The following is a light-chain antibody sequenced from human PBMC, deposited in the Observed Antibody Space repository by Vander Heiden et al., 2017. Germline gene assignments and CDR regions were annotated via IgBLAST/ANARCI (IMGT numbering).Light chain of an antibody. V-gene: IGLV1-47*01. J-gene: IGLJ1*01. CDR2: RHD. CDR3: AAWDVNLRGRS. Sequence: QSVLIQPPSVSGTPGQTVTISCSGSNSNIGSSSVHWYQQLPGTAPKLLIYRHDQRPSGVPDRFSGSKSGTSASLAISGLRSDDEADYYCAAWDVNLRGRSFGTGTKVTVL. CDR1: NSNIGSSS.